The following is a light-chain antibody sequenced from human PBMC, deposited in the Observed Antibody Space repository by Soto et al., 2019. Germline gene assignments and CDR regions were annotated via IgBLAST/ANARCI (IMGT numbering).Light chain of an antibody. CDR2: DVS. Sequence: IVLTQSPGTLSLSPGERATLSCRASQTVSGTYLAWYQQRPGQAPRLLIYDVSSRATGIPDRFSGSGSGADFTLTXXRXXXXXXXXYYCQQYGSSPQTFGQGTTLEIK. V-gene: IGKV3-20*01. CDR3: QQYGSSPQT. J-gene: IGKJ5*01. CDR1: QTVSGTY.